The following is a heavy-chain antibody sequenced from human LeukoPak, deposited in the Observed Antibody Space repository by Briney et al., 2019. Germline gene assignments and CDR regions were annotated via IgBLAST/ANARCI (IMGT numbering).Heavy chain of an antibody. J-gene: IGHJ6*02. CDR3: ARRRGSYYYGMDV. CDR2: TYTSGST. CDR1: GGSISSYY. Sequence: SETLSLTCTVSGGSISSYYWSWIRQPPGKGLEWIGYTYTSGSTNYNPSLKSRVTISVDTSKNQFSLKLSSVTAADTAVYYCARRRGSYYYGMDVWGQGTTVTVSS. V-gene: IGHV4-4*09.